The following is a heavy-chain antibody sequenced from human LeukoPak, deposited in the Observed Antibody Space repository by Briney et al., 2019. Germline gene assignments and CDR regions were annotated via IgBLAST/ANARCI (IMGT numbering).Heavy chain of an antibody. Sequence: SVKVSCKASGGTFSSYAISWVRQAPGQGLEWMGGIIPIFDTANYAQKFQGRVTITADESTSTAYMELSSLRSEDTAVYYCARHHRSNGIVVVPAATTYYYYGMDVWGQGTTVTVSS. CDR1: GGTFSSYA. V-gene: IGHV1-69*13. J-gene: IGHJ6*02. D-gene: IGHD2-2*01. CDR3: ARHHRSNGIVVVPAATTYYYYGMDV. CDR2: IIPIFDTA.